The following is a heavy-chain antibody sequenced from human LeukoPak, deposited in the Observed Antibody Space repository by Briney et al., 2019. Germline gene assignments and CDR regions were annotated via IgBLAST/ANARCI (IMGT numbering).Heavy chain of an antibody. Sequence: SETLSLTCTVSGGSISSYYWNLIRQSPGKGLEWIGYIYYSGSTNYNPSLKSRVTISVDTSKNQFSLKLSSVTAADTAVYYCARDIVGATPYYYYYMDVWGKGTTVTVSS. J-gene: IGHJ6*03. D-gene: IGHD1-26*01. CDR1: GGSISSYY. CDR2: IYYSGST. V-gene: IGHV4-59*01. CDR3: ARDIVGATPYYYYYMDV.